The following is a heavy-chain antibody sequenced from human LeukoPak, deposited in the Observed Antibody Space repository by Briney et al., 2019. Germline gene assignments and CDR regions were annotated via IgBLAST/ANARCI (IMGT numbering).Heavy chain of an antibody. CDR3: AKDRVDDFWSGYHIDY. J-gene: IGHJ4*02. D-gene: IGHD3-3*01. Sequence: GRSLRLSCAASGFTFSSYAMHWVRQAPGKGLEWVAVISYDGSNKYYADSVKGRFTISRDNSKNTLYLQMNSLRAEDTAVYYCAKDRVDDFWSGYHIDYWGQGTLVTVSS. CDR2: ISYDGSNK. CDR1: GFTFSSYA. V-gene: IGHV3-30-3*01.